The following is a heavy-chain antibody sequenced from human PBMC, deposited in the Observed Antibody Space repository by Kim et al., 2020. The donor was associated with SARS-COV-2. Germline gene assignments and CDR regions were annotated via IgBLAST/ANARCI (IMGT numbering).Heavy chain of an antibody. V-gene: IGHV3-11*01. CDR3: ARDEVGSAMVTFYYYYYGMDV. CDR1: GFTFSDYY. D-gene: IGHD5-18*01. CDR2: ISSSGSTI. J-gene: IGHJ6*02. Sequence: GGSLRLSCAASGFTFSDYYMSWIRQAPGKGLEWVSYISSSGSTIYYADSVKGRFTISRDNAKNSLYLQMNSLRAEDTAVYYCARDEVGSAMVTFYYYYYGMDVWGQGTTVTVSS.